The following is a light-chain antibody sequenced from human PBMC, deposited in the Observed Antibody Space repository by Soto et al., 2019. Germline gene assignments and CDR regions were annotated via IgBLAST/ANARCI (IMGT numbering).Light chain of an antibody. CDR3: QSYDSSLSGYVV. CDR1: SSNIGAGYD. Sequence: QAVVTQPPSVSGAPGQRVTISCTGSSSNIGAGYDVHWYQQLPGTAPKLLIYGNSNRPSGVPDRFSGSKSGTSASLANTGLQAEDEADYYCQSYDSSLSGYVVFGGGTKLTVL. V-gene: IGLV1-40*01. CDR2: GNS. J-gene: IGLJ2*01.